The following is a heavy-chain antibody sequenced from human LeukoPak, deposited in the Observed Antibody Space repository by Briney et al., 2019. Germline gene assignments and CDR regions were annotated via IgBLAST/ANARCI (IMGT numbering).Heavy chain of an antibody. CDR1: GFTFSSFG. J-gene: IGHJ4*02. V-gene: IGHV3-7*01. D-gene: IGHD3-10*01. CDR3: VRNGGSFDY. Sequence: GGSLRLSCTASGFTFSSFGMNWVRQAPGKGLEWVANINQDGSDKYYVDSAKGRFTISRDNAKNSLNLQMNSLTAEDTAVYYCVRNGGSFDYWGQGTLVTVSS. CDR2: INQDGSDK.